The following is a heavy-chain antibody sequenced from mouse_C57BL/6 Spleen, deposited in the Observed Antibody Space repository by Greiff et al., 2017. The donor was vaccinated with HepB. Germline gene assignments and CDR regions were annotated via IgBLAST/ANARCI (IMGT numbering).Heavy chain of an antibody. CDR3: GRRGYSGSYFDY. V-gene: IGHV5-15*01. CDR2: ISNLAYSI. J-gene: IGHJ2*01. Sequence: EVKLVESAGGLVQPGGSLKLSCAASGFTFSDYGMAWARQAPRKGPEWVAFISNLAYSIYYADTVTGRFTISRENDKNTLYLEMSSLRSEDTAMYYCGRRGYSGSYFDYGGQGTTLTVSS. D-gene: IGHD1-1*01. CDR1: GFTFSDYG.